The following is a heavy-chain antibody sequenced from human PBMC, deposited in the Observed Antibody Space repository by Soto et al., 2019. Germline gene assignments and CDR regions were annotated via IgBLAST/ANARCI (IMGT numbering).Heavy chain of an antibody. J-gene: IGHJ5*02. D-gene: IGHD6-19*01. V-gene: IGHV4-61*08. CDR3: TREQSDDNYFDP. CDR2: IYYSGGT. CDR1: GAALSSGGYF. Sequence: NPSETLSLICTVSGAALSSGGYFYTWVRQPPGKGLEWLGYIYYSGGTNYNPSLKSRVTISLDKSKSQFSLRLISVTAADTAVYYCTREQSDDNYFDPWGQGTLLTVSS.